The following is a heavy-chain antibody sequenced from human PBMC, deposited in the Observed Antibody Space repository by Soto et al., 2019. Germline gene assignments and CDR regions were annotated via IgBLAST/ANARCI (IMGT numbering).Heavy chain of an antibody. V-gene: IGHV1-18*01. CDR2: ISAYNGNT. D-gene: IGHD3-22*01. CDR1: GYTFTSYG. Sequence: QVQLVQSGAEVKKPGASVKVSCKASGYTFTSYGISWVRQAPGQGLEWMGWISAYNGNTNYAQKLQGRVTMTTDTSTSTAYIELSSLRSDDTSVYYCARDPVDYDSSGYYYHTYYFDYWGQGTLVTVSS. CDR3: ARDPVDYDSSGYYYHTYYFDY. J-gene: IGHJ4*02.